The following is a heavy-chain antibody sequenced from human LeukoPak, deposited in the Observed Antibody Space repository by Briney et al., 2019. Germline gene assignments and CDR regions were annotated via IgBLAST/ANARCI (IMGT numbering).Heavy chain of an antibody. CDR1: GYTFTGYY. V-gene: IGHV1-2*02. D-gene: IGHD5-18*01. J-gene: IGHJ4*02. CDR2: INPNSGGT. Sequence: ASVKVSCKASGYTFTGYYMHWVRQAPGQVLEWMGWINPNSGGTNYAQKFQGSITMTRNTSISTAYMELSRLRSDDTAVYYCARWVGYSSIIDYWGQGTLVTVSS. CDR3: ARWVGYSSIIDY.